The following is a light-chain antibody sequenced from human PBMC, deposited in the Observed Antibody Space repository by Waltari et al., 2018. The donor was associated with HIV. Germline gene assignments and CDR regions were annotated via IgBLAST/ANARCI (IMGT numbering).Light chain of an antibody. CDR2: EVT. Sequence: QSVLTQPASVSGSPGQSTTISCTGTTSDVGASDYVSWYQQYPGKAPKLLIYEVTIRSPGISYRFSGSKSGNTASMTISGLQPEDEAHYYCSSYAATTTILFGGGTRLTVL. CDR1: TSDVGASDY. CDR3: SSYAATTTIL. J-gene: IGLJ3*02. V-gene: IGLV2-14*01.